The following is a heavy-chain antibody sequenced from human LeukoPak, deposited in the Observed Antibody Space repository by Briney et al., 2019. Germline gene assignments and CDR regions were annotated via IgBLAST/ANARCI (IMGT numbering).Heavy chain of an antibody. CDR2: ISSSSGDI. Sequence: GSLRLSCAASGFTFISYSMNWVRQAPGRGLEWVSSISSSSGDIHYADSVEGRFTISRDNAKNSLFLQMNSLRAEDTAVYYCARDFHSGSYDYYFDYWGQGTLVTVSS. J-gene: IGHJ4*02. CDR3: ARDFHSGSYDYYFDY. CDR1: GFTFISYS. D-gene: IGHD1-26*01. V-gene: IGHV3-21*01.